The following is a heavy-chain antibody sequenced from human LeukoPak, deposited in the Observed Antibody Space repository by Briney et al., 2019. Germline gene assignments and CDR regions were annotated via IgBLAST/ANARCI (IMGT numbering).Heavy chain of an antibody. CDR2: INSDGSWT. CDR1: GTYW. CDR3: VTFYETY. Sequence: PGGSLRLSCAASGTYWMHWVRQAPVKGLVWVSHINSDGSWTGYADSVKGRFTISKDNAKNTVSLQMNNLRAEDTAVYYCVTFYETYWGRGTLVTVSS. J-gene: IGHJ4*02. D-gene: IGHD2/OR15-2a*01. V-gene: IGHV3-74*01.